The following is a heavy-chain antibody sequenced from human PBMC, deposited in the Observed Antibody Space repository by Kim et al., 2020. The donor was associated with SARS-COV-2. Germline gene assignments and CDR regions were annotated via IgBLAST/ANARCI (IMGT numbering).Heavy chain of an antibody. Sequence: AQKFPGRVTMTADESTSTAYMELSSLRSEDTAVYYCARGVDATRDDAFDIWGQGTMVTVSS. D-gene: IGHD2-8*01. V-gene: IGHV1-69*01. J-gene: IGHJ3*02. CDR3: ARGVDATRDDAFDI.